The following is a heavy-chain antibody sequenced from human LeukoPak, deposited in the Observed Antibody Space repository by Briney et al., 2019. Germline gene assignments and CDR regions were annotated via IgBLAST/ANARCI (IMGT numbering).Heavy chain of an antibody. V-gene: IGHV3-74*03. CDR2: MNTDDTTT. Sequence: GGSLRLSCAASGFTFGPFWMHWVRQAPGKGLVWVSRMNTDDTTTMCADSVKGRFSISRDNAKNTLYLQMNSLRAEDTAVYFCARQDGYNWGAFDIWGQGTMVTVSS. J-gene: IGHJ3*02. CDR1: GFTFGPFW. CDR3: ARQDGYNWGAFDI. D-gene: IGHD5-24*01.